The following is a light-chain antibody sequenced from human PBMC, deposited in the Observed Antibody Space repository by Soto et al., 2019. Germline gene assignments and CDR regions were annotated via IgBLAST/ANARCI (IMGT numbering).Light chain of an antibody. J-gene: IGKJ1*01. CDR3: QQYAGSPHT. CDR1: QSVSSSY. CDR2: GAS. V-gene: IGKV3-20*01. Sequence: EIVLTQSPAALSVSPGERATLSCRASQSVSSSYLAWYQQKPGQAPRLLIYGASSRATGIPDRFSGSGSGTDFTLTIRRLEPEDFAVYYCQQYAGSPHTFGQGTKVDI.